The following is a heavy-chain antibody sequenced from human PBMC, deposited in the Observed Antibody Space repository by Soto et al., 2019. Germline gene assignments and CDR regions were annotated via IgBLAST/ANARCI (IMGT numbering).Heavy chain of an antibody. CDR3: AKDKGGVRANYYYYGMDV. Sequence: SVGSLRLSCAASGFTFSSYGMHWVRQAPGKGLEWVAVISYDGSNKYYTDSVKGRFTISRDNSKNTLYLQMNSLRAEDTAVYYCAKDKGGVRANYYYYGMDVWGQGTTVTVSS. CDR2: ISYDGSNK. CDR1: GFTFSSYG. J-gene: IGHJ6*02. D-gene: IGHD3-10*01. V-gene: IGHV3-30*18.